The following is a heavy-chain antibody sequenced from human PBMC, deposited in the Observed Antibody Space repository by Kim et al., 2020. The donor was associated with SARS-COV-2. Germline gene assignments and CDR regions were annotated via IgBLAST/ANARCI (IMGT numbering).Heavy chain of an antibody. V-gene: IGHV6-1*01. Sequence: SQTLSLTCAISGDSVSSNSAAWNWIRQSPSRGLEWLGRTYYRSKWYNDYAVSVKSRITINPDTSKNQFSLQLNSVTPEDTAVYYCARGYSSSWYLSRPYYFDYWGQGTLVTVSS. CDR1: GDSVSSNSAA. CDR3: ARGYSSSWYLSRPYYFDY. CDR2: TYYRSKWYN. D-gene: IGHD6-13*01. J-gene: IGHJ4*02.